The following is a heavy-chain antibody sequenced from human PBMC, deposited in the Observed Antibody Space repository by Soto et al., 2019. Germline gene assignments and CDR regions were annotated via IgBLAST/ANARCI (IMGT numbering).Heavy chain of an antibody. CDR1: GFTFRNNV. Sequence: GGSLRLSCAASGFTFRNNVLSWVRQAPGKGLYWVPGITGSGRDTYYADSVKGRFTISRDNSKNMVFLQMNSLRAEDTALYYCAKNGLDNSPSAIDSWGPGTLVTVSS. V-gene: IGHV3-23*01. D-gene: IGHD2-8*01. CDR2: ITGSGRDT. CDR3: AKNGLDNSPSAIDS. J-gene: IGHJ4*02.